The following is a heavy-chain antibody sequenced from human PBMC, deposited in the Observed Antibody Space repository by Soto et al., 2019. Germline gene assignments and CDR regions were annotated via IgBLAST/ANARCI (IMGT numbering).Heavy chain of an antibody. J-gene: IGHJ6*02. V-gene: IGHV1-69*01. CDR2: IIPIPGTA. CDR3: ARSQGSSTSLEIYYYYYYGMDV. D-gene: IGHD2-2*01. CDR1: GGTFGSYA. Sequence: QVQLVQSGAEVKKPGSSVKVSCKASGGTFGSYAISWVRQAPGQGLEWMRGIIPIPGTANYAQKFQGRVTIAADESTSTAYMELSSLRSEDTAVYYCARSQGSSTSLEIYYYYYYGMDVWGQGTTVTVSS.